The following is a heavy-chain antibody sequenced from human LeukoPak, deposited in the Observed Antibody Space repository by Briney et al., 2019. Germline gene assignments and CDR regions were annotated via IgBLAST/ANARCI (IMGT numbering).Heavy chain of an antibody. Sequence: PSETLSLTCAVYGGSFSGYFWSWIRQPPGKGLEWIGELTESGRTSYNPSLKSRVTISVDTSKNQFSLKLSSVTAADTAVYYCARDSGYYGSGSYYSWGQGTLVTVSS. D-gene: IGHD3-10*01. J-gene: IGHJ4*02. V-gene: IGHV4-34*01. CDR3: ARDSGYYGSGSYYS. CDR2: LTESGRT. CDR1: GGSFSGYF.